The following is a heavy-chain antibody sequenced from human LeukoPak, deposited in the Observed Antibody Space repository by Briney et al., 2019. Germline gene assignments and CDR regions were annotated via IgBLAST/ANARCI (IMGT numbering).Heavy chain of an antibody. Sequence: PGGPLTLSCAASGLKISYHIMHCVRQAPGKALDCVSSMSSSSSTTSYADSVKGRFAISRDNSKNTLYVQMDSLRAEDRGVYYCAKGSGSSGRGIDYWGQGTLVTVSS. V-gene: IGHV3-48*01. CDR1: GLKISYHI. CDR3: AKGSGSSGRGIDY. D-gene: IGHD1-26*01. J-gene: IGHJ4*02. CDR2: MSSSSSTT.